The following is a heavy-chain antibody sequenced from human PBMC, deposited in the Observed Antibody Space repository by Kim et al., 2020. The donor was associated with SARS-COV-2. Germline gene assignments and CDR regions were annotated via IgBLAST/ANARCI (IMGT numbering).Heavy chain of an antibody. J-gene: IGHJ4*02. CDR3: ARGFFGVVSQFDY. D-gene: IGHD3-3*01. V-gene: IGHV3-30*01. Sequence: CAGPVKGRFTHSRDNSKNTLYLQMNSRRAEDTAVYYWARGFFGVVSQFDYWRQGTLVTVSS.